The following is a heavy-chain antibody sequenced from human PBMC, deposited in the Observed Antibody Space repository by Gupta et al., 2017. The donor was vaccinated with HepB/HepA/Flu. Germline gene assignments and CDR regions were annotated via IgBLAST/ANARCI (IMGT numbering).Heavy chain of an antibody. J-gene: IGHJ6*02. V-gene: IGHV3-43*02. D-gene: IGHD2-15*01. Sequence: EVQLVESGGGVVQPGGSLRLSCASSGFTFDDYAMHWVRQAPGKGLEWVSLISGDGGSTYYADSVKGRFTISRDNSKNSLYLQMNSLRTEDTALYYCAKGAITTVVTARSSAPHNGMDVWGQGTTVTVSS. CDR3: AKGAITTVVTARSSAPHNGMDV. CDR1: GFTFDDYA. CDR2: ISGDGGST.